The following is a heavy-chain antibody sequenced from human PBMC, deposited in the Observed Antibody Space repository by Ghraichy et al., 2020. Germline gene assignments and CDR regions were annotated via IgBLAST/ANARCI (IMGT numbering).Heavy chain of an antibody. V-gene: IGHV6-1*01. CDR2: TYYRSKWYN. Sequence: SETLSLTCAISGDSVSSNSYAWNWIRLSPSRGLEWLGRTYYRSKWYNDYAVSVKGRITINADTSKNQFSLELNSVTPEDTAVYYCARDWGSAWQLDPWGQGILVTVSS. D-gene: IGHD6-19*01. J-gene: IGHJ5*02. CDR3: ARDWGSAWQLDP. CDR1: GDSVSSNSYA.